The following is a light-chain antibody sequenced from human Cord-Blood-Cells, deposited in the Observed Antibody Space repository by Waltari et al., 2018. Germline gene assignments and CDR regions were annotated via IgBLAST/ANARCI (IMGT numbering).Light chain of an antibody. CDR1: QSVSSSY. V-gene: IGKV3-20*01. J-gene: IGKJ4*01. CDR2: DAS. CDR3: QQYGSSPPLT. Sequence: EIVLTQSPGTLSLSPGERATLSCRASQSVSSSYLAWYQQKPGQAPRLLIYDASSRATGIPDRFSGSGSGTDFTLTISRLRPEDVAVYYCQQYGSSPPLTFGGGTKVEIK.